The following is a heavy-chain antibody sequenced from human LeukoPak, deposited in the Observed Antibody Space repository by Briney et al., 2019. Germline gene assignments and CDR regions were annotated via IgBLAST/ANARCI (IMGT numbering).Heavy chain of an antibody. CDR1: GFTFSAYY. CDR2: ISDSGTTV. V-gene: IGHV3-11*04. Sequence: PGGSLRLSCAASGFTFSAYYMTWIRQAPGEGLQWVSYISDSGTTVEYTDSVKGRFTISRDNAKNALYLQMNSLRVEDTGIYYCARDVGPDFWGQGTLVSVSS. CDR3: ARDVGPDF. J-gene: IGHJ4*02.